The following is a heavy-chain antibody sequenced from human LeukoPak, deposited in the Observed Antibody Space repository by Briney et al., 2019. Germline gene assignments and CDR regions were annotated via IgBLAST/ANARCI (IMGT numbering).Heavy chain of an antibody. V-gene: IGHV1-8*03. D-gene: IGHD2-2*01. Sequence: GASVTVSCKASVYTFTNYDINWVRQATAQGLEWMGWMNPNSGNTGYAQKFQGRVTSTGNTSISTAYMELSSLRSEDTAVYYCARGPGCTSLSCPYYFDYWGQGTLVTVSS. CDR2: MNPNSGNT. J-gene: IGHJ4*02. CDR1: VYTFTNYD. CDR3: ARGPGCTSLSCPYYFDY.